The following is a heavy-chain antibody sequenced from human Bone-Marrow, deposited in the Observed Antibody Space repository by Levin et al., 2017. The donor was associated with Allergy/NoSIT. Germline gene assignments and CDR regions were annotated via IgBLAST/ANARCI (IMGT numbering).Heavy chain of an antibody. CDR1: GFTFSNYN. J-gene: IGHJ4*02. V-gene: IGHV3-21*01. CDR3: ARDPMTCSGGSCYHFDY. D-gene: IGHD2-15*01. Sequence: GESLKISCAASGFTFSNYNMHWVRQAPGKGLEWVSSISISGNHIYYADSVKGRFTISRDNAKNSLYLQMTDLTAADTAMYYCARDPMTCSGGSCYHFDYWGQGTLVTVSS. CDR2: ISISGNHI.